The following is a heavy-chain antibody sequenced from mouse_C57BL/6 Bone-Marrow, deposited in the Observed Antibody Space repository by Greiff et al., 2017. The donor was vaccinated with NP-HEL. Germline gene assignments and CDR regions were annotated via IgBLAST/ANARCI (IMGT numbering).Heavy chain of an antibody. CDR1: GYTFTSYW. J-gene: IGHJ4*01. V-gene: IGHV1-69*01. D-gene: IGHD1-1*01. Sequence: QVQLQQPGAELVMPGASVKLSCKASGYTFTSYWMHWVKQRPGQGLEWIGEIDPSDSYTNYNQKFKGKATLTVDKSSSTAYMQISSLTSEDSAVYYCARESPTVPYDMDYWDQGTSVTVSS. CDR2: IDPSDSYT. CDR3: ARESPTVPYDMDY.